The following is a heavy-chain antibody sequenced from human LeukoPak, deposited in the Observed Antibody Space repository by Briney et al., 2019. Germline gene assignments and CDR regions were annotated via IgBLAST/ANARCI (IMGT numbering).Heavy chain of an antibody. D-gene: IGHD5-18*01. CDR3: AKDVINRYSYGHDPFDY. CDR1: GFTFSSYA. V-gene: IGHV3-23*01. J-gene: IGHJ4*02. Sequence: GGSLRLSCAASGFTFSSYAMSWVRQAPGKGLEWVSAISGSGGSTYYADSVKGRFTISRDNSKNTLYLQMNSLRAEDTAVYYCAKDVINRYSYGHDPFDYWGQGTLVTVSS. CDR2: ISGSGGST.